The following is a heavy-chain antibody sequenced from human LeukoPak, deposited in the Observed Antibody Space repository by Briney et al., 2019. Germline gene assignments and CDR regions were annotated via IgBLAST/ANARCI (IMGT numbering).Heavy chain of an antibody. D-gene: IGHD6-13*01. V-gene: IGHV3-23*01. J-gene: IGHJ4*02. CDR2: ISVSGGST. Sequence: TGGSLRLSCAASGSTFSSYAMSWVRQAPGKGLEWVSAISVSGGSTYYADSVKGRFTISRDNSKNTLYLQVNSLRAEDTAVYCCAEGTGYSSSWYDYWGQGTLVTVSS. CDR1: GSTFSSYA. CDR3: AEGTGYSSSWYDY.